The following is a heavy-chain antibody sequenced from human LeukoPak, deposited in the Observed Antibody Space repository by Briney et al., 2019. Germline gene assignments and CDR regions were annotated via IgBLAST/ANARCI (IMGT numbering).Heavy chain of an antibody. D-gene: IGHD5-18*01. J-gene: IGHJ4*02. V-gene: IGHV4-39*02. Sequence: SETLSLTCTVSGGSISSNTYYWGWIRQPPGKGLEWIGSIYYGGSTYYNPSLKSRVTISVDTSKNQVSLKLNSVTATDTAVYYCAREGVVDTAMAFDYWGQGILVTVSS. CDR2: IYYGGST. CDR3: AREGVVDTAMAFDY. CDR1: GGSISSNTYY.